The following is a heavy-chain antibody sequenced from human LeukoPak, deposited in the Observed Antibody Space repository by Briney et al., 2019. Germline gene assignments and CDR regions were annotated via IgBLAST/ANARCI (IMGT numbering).Heavy chain of an antibody. V-gene: IGHV3-11*01. D-gene: IGHD3-16*01. CDR2: ISGSGATI. CDR1: GFIFSDYY. CDR3: ARDDTSDPNAL. J-gene: IGHJ4*02. Sequence: GGSLRLSCAASGFIFSDYYMSWIRQAPGKGLEWVSYISGSGATIYYADSVKGRFTISRDNAKNSLYLQMSSLRAEDTAVYFCARDDTSDPNALWGQGTLVTVSS.